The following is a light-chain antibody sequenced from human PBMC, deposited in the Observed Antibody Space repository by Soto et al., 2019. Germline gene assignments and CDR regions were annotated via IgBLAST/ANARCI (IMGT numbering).Light chain of an antibody. Sequence: DIQMTQSPSYLPASVGDRVTITCRASETISNSVTWYQQQPGKAPRLLIFAASRVQNGISSRFSGSGSGTDFTLTINNVQPEDFASSFCQQTYSAPRTFGQGTRLEI. J-gene: IGKJ2*01. V-gene: IGKV1-39*01. CDR2: AAS. CDR1: ETISNS. CDR3: QQTYSAPRT.